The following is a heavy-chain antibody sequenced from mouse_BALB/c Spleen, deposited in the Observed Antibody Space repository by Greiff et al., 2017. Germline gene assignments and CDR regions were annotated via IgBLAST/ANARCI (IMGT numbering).Heavy chain of an antibody. CDR3: ASSYGNYDYYAMDY. D-gene: IGHD2-10*02. J-gene: IGHJ4*01. V-gene: IGHV2-2*02. CDR1: GFSLTSYG. Sequence: VQLQQSGPGLVQPSQSLSITCTVSGFSLTSYGVHWVRQSPGKGLEWLGVIWSGGSTDYNAAFISRLSISKDNSKSQVFFKMNSLQANDTAIYYCASSYGNYDYYAMDYWGQGTSVTVSS. CDR2: IWSGGST.